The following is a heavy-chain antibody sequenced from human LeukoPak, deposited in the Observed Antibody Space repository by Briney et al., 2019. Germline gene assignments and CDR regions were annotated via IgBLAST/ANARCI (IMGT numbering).Heavy chain of an antibody. CDR1: GYTFIGYY. CDR2: INPNSGAT. J-gene: IGHJ4*02. D-gene: IGHD4-17*01. V-gene: IGHV1-2*02. CDR3: ARPSDYGDYIDY. Sequence: ASVKVSCKASGYTFIGYYMHWVRQAPGQGLEWMAKINPNSGATAYAERFQGRVTLTRDTSISTVYMELRTLTSGDTAVYYCARPSDYGDYIDYWGQGTPVTVSS.